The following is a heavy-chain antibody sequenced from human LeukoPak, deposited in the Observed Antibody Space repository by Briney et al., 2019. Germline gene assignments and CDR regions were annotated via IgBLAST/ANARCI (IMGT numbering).Heavy chain of an antibody. CDR2: ISGSGGST. CDR1: GGSISSDSYY. D-gene: IGHD6-13*01. V-gene: IGHV3-23*01. J-gene: IGHJ5*02. Sequence: PSETLSLTCTVSGGSISSDSYYWAWIRQPPGKGLEWVSAISGSGGSTYYADSVKGRFTISRDNSKNTLYLQMNSLRAEDTAVYYCAKDGGGGKQQLVLPARWFDPWGQGTLVTVSS. CDR3: AKDGGGGKQQLVLPARWFDP.